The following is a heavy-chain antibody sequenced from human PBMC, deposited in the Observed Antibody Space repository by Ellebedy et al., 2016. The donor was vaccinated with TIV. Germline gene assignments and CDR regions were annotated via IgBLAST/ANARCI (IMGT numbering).Heavy chain of an antibody. V-gene: IGHV1-46*01. D-gene: IGHD2-15*01. CDR2: INPSGGST. CDR1: GYTFTRYY. Sequence: AASVKVSCKASGYTFTRYYMHWVRQAPGRGLEWMGIINPSGGSTSYAQKFQGRVTMTRDTSTSTVYMELSSLRSDDTAVYYCARGPGSGALQEGAFDIWGQGTLVTVSS. CDR3: ARGPGSGALQEGAFDI. J-gene: IGHJ3*02.